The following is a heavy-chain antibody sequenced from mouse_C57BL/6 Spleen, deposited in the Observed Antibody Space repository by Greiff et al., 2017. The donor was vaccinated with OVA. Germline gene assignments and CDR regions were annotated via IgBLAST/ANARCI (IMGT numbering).Heavy chain of an antibody. V-gene: IGHV1-42*01. CDR3: ARNVRGAMDY. J-gene: IGHJ4*01. CDR1: GYSFTGYY. Sequence: EVQGVESGPELVKPGASVKISCKASGYSFTGYYMNWVKQSPEKSLEWIGEINPSTGGTTYNQKFKAKATLTVDKSSSTAYMQLKSLTSEDSAVYYCARNVRGAMDYWGQGTSVTVSS. CDR2: INPSTGGT.